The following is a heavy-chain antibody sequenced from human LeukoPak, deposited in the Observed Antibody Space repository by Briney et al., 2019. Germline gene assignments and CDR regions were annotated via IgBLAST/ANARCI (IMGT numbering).Heavy chain of an antibody. V-gene: IGHV3-74*01. J-gene: IGHJ4*02. CDR2: IKPDGSST. Sequence: GGSLRLSCAASGFTFSSYSMNWVRQAPGKGLVWVSRIKPDGSSTTYADFVKGRVTISRDNAQNTLYLQMNSLRADDTAVYYCARGGSPFYWGQGTLVTVSS. D-gene: IGHD3-10*01. CDR3: ARGGSPFY. CDR1: GFTFSSYS.